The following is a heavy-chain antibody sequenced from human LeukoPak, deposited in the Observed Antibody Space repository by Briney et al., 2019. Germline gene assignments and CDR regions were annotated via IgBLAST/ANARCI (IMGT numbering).Heavy chain of an antibody. J-gene: IGHJ3*02. CDR3: ARWFGDI. CDR1: GGSISSYY. V-gene: IGHV4-59*01. D-gene: IGHD3-10*01. Sequence: SETLSLTCTVSGGSISSYYWSWLRQPPGKGLEWIGYIYYSGSTNYNPSLKSRVTISVDTSKNQFSLKLSSVTAADTAVYYCARWFGDIGGQGTMVTVSS. CDR2: IYYSGST.